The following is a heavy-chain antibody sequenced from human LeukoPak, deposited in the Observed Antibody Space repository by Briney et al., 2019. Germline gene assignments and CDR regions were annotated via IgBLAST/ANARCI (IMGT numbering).Heavy chain of an antibody. CDR1: GGSFRGYY. J-gene: IGHJ6*03. D-gene: IGHD2-15*01. V-gene: IGHV4-34*01. Sequence: PSETLSLTCAVCGGSFRGYYWSWIRQPPGKGLEWFGEINHSGSTNYNPSLKSRVTISVDTSKNQLSLKLSSVTAADTAVYYCARETFYCSGGSCYSPDYYYYYMDVWGKGTTVTISS. CDR3: ARETFYCSGGSCYSPDYYYYYMDV. CDR2: INHSGST.